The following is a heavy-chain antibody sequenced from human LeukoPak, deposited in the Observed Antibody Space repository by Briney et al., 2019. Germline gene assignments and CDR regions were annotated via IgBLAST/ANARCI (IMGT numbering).Heavy chain of an antibody. V-gene: IGHV1-69*05. CDR3: ARGNRYSSSQFDY. D-gene: IGHD6-13*01. Sequence: ASVKVSCKASGGTFSSYAISWVRQAPGQGLEWMGRIIPIFGTANYAQKFQGRVTTTTDESTSTAYMELSSLRSEDTAVYYCARGNRYSSSQFDYWGQGTLVTVSS. CDR1: GGTFSSYA. J-gene: IGHJ4*02. CDR2: IIPIFGTA.